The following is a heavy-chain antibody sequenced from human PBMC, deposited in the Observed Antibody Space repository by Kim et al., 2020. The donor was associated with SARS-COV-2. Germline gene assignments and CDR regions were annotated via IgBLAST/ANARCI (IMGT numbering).Heavy chain of an antibody. V-gene: IGHV4-61*01. J-gene: IGHJ6*02. CDR1: GGSVSSGSYY. CDR2: IYYSGST. Sequence: SETLSLTCTVSGGSVSSGSYYWSWIRQPPGKGLEWIGYIYYSGSTNYNPSLKSRVTISVDTSKNQFSLKLSSVTAADTAVYYCASANGSGSYWPYYYYGMDVWGQGTTVTVSS. D-gene: IGHD3-10*01. CDR3: ASANGSGSYWPYYYYGMDV.